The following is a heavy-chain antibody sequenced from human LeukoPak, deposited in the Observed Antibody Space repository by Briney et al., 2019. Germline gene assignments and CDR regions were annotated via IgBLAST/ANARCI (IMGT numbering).Heavy chain of an antibody. CDR3: ARGPLLLPYYYYGMDA. D-gene: IGHD2-15*01. CDR1: GGSFSGYY. V-gene: IGHV4-34*01. J-gene: IGHJ6*02. CDR2: INHSGST. Sequence: SETLSLTCAVYGGSFSGYYWSWIRQPPGKGLEWIGEINHSGSTNYNPSLKSRVTISVDTSKNQFSLKLSSVTAADTAVYYCARGPLLLPYYYYGMDAWGQGTTVTVSS.